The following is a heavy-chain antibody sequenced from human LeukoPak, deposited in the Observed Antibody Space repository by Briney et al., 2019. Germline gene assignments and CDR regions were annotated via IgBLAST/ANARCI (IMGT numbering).Heavy chain of an antibody. CDR3: ANTRGYSSGWYFRAFDI. D-gene: IGHD6-19*01. Sequence: SETLSLTCTVSGYSISNGFYWGWIRQPPGKGLEWIGSIYSSGSTYYNPSLKSRLTISVDTSKNQVSLKLRSVTAADTAVYYCANTRGYSSGWYFRAFDIWGQGTMVTVSS. CDR2: IYSSGST. V-gene: IGHV4-38-2*02. J-gene: IGHJ3*02. CDR1: GYSISNGFY.